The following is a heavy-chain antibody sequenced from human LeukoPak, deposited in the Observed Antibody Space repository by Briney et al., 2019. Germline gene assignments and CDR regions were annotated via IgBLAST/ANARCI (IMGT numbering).Heavy chain of an antibody. CDR3: ARYSRDWFDP. CDR2: IKPNSGGT. D-gene: IGHD4-11*01. V-gene: IGHV1-2*06. CDR1: GYTFTGYY. Sequence: ASVKVSCKASGYTFTGYYMHWVRQAPGQGLEWMGRIKPNSGGTDYAQKCQGRVTMTRDTSISTAYMELSRLRSDDTAVYYCARYSRDWFDPWGQGTLVTVSS. J-gene: IGHJ5*02.